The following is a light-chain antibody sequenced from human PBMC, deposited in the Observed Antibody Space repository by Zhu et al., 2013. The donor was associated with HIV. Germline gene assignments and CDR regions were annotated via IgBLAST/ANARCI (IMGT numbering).Light chain of an antibody. V-gene: IGLV6-57*01. CDR2: EDN. CDR3: SAYSSVTTLV. J-gene: IGLJ2*01. Sequence: NFMLTQPHSVSESPGKTVTISCTRSSGSIASNYVQWYQQRPGSSPTTVIYEDNQRPSGVPDRFSGSRTGNTASLTISGLQPDDEAGYYCSAYSSVTTLVFGGGTKLTVL. CDR1: SGSIASNY.